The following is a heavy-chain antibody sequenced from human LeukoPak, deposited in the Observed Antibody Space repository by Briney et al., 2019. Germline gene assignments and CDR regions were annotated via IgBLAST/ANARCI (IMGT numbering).Heavy chain of an antibody. CDR3: ARGNSRWSLDY. CDR1: GYTFTGYY. Sequence: ASVKVSCKASGYTFTGYYMHWVRQAPGQGLEWMGWINPNSGGTNYAQNFQGRVTMTRDTSTSTVYMDLSSLRSEDTAVYYCARGNSRWSLDYCGQGTLVTVSS. J-gene: IGHJ4*02. D-gene: IGHD4-23*01. V-gene: IGHV1-2*02. CDR2: INPNSGGT.